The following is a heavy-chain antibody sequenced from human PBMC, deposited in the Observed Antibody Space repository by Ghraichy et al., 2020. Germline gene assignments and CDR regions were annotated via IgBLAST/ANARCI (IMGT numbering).Heavy chain of an antibody. CDR2: INHSGST. CDR1: GGSFSGYY. CDR3: AREGSVGSGSYYVGTFDY. D-gene: IGHD3-10*01. Sequence: SETLYLTCAVYGGSFSGYYWSWIRQPPGKGLEWIGEINHSGSTNYNPSLKSRVTISVDTSKNQFSLKLSSVTAADTAVYYCAREGSVGSGSYYVGTFDYWGQGTLVTVSS. V-gene: IGHV4-34*01. J-gene: IGHJ4*02.